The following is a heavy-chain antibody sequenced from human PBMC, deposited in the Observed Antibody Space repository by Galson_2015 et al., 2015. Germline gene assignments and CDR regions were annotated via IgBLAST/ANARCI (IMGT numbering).Heavy chain of an antibody. V-gene: IGHV3-23*01. CDR1: GFTFSNYA. CDR3: ARPLEVAGYLGAFDV. J-gene: IGHJ3*01. D-gene: IGHD6-19*01. Sequence: SLRLSCAASGFTFSNYAMSWVRQAPGKGLEWVSAITGSGGSTYYADSVKGRFTISRDNSKNTLYLQMNSLRAEDTAVYYCARPLEVAGYLGAFDVWGQGTMVTVS. CDR2: ITGSGGST.